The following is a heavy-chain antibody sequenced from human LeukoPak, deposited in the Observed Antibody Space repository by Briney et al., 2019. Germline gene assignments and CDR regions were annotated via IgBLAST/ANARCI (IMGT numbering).Heavy chain of an antibody. CDR3: ARTIGDGDYSTFDY. CDR1: GGSISSYY. J-gene: IGHJ4*02. D-gene: IGHD4-17*01. Sequence: SETLSLTCTVSGGSISSYYWSWIRQPPGKGLEWIGHIYYSGSTNYNPSLKSRVTISVDTSKNQFSLKLSSVTAADTAVYYCARTIGDGDYSTFDYWGQGTLVTVPS. V-gene: IGHV4-59*01. CDR2: IYYSGST.